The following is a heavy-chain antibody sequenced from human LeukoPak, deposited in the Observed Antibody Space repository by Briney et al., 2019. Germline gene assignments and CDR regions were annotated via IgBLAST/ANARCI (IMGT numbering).Heavy chain of an antibody. CDR1: GYTFTSYY. J-gene: IGHJ6*03. V-gene: IGHV1-46*01. CDR3: ARVGVCSGGSCYSPGYYYYYYMDV. D-gene: IGHD2-15*01. CDR2: INPSGGST. Sequence: PGASVKVSCKASGYTFTSYYMHWVRQAPGQGLEWMGIINPSGGSTSYAQKFQGRVTMTRDTSTSTVYMELSSLRSEDTAVYYCARVGVCSGGSCYSPGYYYYYYMDVWGKGTTVTVSS.